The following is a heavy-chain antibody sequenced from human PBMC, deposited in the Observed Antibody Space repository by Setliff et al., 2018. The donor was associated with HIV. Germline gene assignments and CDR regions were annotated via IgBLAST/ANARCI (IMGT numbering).Heavy chain of an antibody. CDR1: GGTFSSYS. V-gene: IGHV1-69*05. CDR3: ARAYSSRWDFDY. CDR2: IISIFDTA. D-gene: IGHD6-13*01. J-gene: IGHJ4*02. Sequence: SVKVSCKASGGTFSSYSITWVRQAPGQGLEWMGGIISIFDTANYAQKFQGRVTMTSDTSTSTVYMELSSPKSEDTAVYYCARAYSSRWDFDYWGQGTLVTVSS.